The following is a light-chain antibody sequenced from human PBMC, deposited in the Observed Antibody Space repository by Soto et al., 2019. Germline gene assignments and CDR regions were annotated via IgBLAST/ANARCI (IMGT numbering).Light chain of an antibody. J-gene: IGKJ2*01. CDR1: QSVSSN. CDR2: GAS. Sequence: EIVTTQSPATLSVSPGERATLFCRASQSVSSNLAWYQQKPGQAPRLLIYGASTRATGIPARFSGSGSATEFTLTISSLQSEDFAVYYCQQYNNWPYTFGQGTKLEIK. CDR3: QQYNNWPYT. V-gene: IGKV3-15*01.